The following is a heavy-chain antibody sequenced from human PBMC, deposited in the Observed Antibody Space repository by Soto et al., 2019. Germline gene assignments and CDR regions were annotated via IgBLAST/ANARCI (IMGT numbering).Heavy chain of an antibody. CDR2: IWYDGSNK. J-gene: IGHJ3*02. V-gene: IGHV3-33*01. CDR3: ARDQRYYDSSGYGGFGAFDI. D-gene: IGHD3-22*01. Sequence: GGSLRLSCAASGFTFSSYGMHWVRQAPGKGLEWVAVIWYDGSNKYYADSVKGRFTISRDNSKNTLYLQMNSLRAEDTAVYYCARDQRYYDSSGYGGFGAFDIWGQGTMVTVSS. CDR1: GFTFSSYG.